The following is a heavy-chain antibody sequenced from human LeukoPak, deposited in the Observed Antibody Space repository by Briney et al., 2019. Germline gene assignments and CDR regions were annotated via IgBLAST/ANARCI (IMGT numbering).Heavy chain of an antibody. Sequence: SQTLSLTCTVSGGSISSGDYYWSWIRQPPGKGLEWIGYIYYSGSTYCNPSLKSRVTISVDTSKNQISLKLSSVTAADTAVYYCARARWHGDYAYYFDYWGQGTLVTVSS. CDR2: IYYSGST. CDR1: GGSISSGDYY. V-gene: IGHV4-30-4*08. D-gene: IGHD4-17*01. J-gene: IGHJ4*02. CDR3: ARARWHGDYAYYFDY.